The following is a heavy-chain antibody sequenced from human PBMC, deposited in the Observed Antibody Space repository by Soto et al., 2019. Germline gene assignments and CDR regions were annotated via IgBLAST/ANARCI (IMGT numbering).Heavy chain of an antibody. Sequence: PGASLRLSCSASGFTFNTFAMHWVRQTPGKGLEFVSAISSNGGNTYYADSVKGRFAISRDNSKNTLYLQMYSLRPEDTALYYCVKEGYMRSDWYGQFDCWGQGTLVTVSS. V-gene: IGHV3-64D*06. J-gene: IGHJ4*02. CDR3: VKEGYMRSDWYGQFDC. CDR2: ISSNGGNT. CDR1: GFTFNTFA. D-gene: IGHD6-19*01.